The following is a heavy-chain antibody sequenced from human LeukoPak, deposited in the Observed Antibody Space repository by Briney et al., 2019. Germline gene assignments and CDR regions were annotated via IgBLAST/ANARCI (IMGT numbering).Heavy chain of an antibody. Sequence: ASVKVSCRASGYTFTAYYIHWMRQAPGQGLEWLGWINPNSGGANYAQPFQGRITMTRDTSISTAYMELSILRSDDTAVYYCATDRSGSGSNFFDYWGQGTLVTVSS. CDR1: GYTFTAYY. CDR3: ATDRSGSGSNFFDY. CDR2: INPNSGGA. J-gene: IGHJ4*02. D-gene: IGHD3-10*01. V-gene: IGHV1-2*02.